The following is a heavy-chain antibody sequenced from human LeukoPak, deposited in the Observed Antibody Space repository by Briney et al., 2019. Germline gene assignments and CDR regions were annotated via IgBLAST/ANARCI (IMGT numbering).Heavy chain of an antibody. CDR1: GFTFSSYE. Sequence: GGSLRLSCAASGFTFSSYEMNWVRQAPGKGLEWVSYISSSGSTIYYADSVKGRFTISRDNAKNSLYLQMNSLRAEDTAVYYCAREESSTLFDYWGQGTLVTVSP. J-gene: IGHJ4*02. V-gene: IGHV3-48*03. CDR3: AREESSTLFDY. D-gene: IGHD6-13*01. CDR2: ISSSGSTI.